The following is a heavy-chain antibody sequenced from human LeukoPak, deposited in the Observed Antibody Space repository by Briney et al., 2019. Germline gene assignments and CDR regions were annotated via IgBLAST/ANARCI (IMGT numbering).Heavy chain of an antibody. CDR2: IFHSGST. V-gene: IGHV4-4*02. J-gene: IGHJ4*02. CDR3: ARAEPRGSVWYPY. Sequence: SGTLSLTCAVSGGSISSNNWWSWVRQPPGKGLEWIGEIFHSGSTNYNPSLKSRVTISVDKSKNQFSLKLNSVTAADTAVYYGARAEPRGSVWYPYWGQGTLVTVSS. D-gene: IGHD6-13*01. CDR1: GGSISSNNW.